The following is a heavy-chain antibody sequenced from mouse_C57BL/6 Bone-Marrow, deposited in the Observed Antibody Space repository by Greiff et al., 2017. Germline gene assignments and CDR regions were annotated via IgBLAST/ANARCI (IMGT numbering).Heavy chain of an antibody. CDR3: ARHEESFAY. CDR1: GFNFNDYS. J-gene: IGHJ3*01. CDR2: IYPESGDH. Sequence: VQLKESGAELVRPGASVKLSCTASGFNFNDYSMHWVKQRPGQGLEWIGWIYPESGDHESDSKFQGKATITVDTSSSTAYLQLSSLTSEDTAVYYWARHEESFAYGGQGTLVTVSA. V-gene: IGHV14-4*01. D-gene: IGHD6-2*01.